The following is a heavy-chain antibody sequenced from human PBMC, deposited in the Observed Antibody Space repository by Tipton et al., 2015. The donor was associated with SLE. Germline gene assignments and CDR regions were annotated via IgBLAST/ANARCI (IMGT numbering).Heavy chain of an antibody. V-gene: IGHV4-61*09. J-gene: IGHJ4*02. CDR1: GASISSGPYL. CDR3: ARTEWYQSFDY. CDR2: IYTNGTT. D-gene: IGHD2-2*01. Sequence: TLSPTCTVSGASISSGPYLWTSIRQSAGKGLERIGYIYTNGTTNYNPSLKSRVTMSVDTSNNQFSLRLSSVTAADTAVYYCARTEWYQSFDYWGQGTLVTVSS.